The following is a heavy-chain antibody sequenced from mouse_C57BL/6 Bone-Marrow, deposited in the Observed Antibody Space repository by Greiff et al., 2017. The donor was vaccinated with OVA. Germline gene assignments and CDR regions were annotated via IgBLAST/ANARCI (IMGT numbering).Heavy chain of an antibody. J-gene: IGHJ1*03. CDR3: ARGYYYGSSWYFDV. D-gene: IGHD1-1*01. V-gene: IGHV1-81*01. Sequence: VQLQQSGAELARPGASVKLSCKASGYTFTSYGISWVKQRTGQGLEWIGEIYPRSGNTYYNEKFKGKATLTADKSSSTAYMELRSLTSEDSAVYFCARGYYYGSSWYFDVWGTGTTVTVSS. CDR1: GYTFTSYG. CDR2: IYPRSGNT.